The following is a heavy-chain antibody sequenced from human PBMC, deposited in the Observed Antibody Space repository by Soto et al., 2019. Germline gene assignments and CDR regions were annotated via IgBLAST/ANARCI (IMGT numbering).Heavy chain of an antibody. Sequence: GGSLRLSCAASGFTFDDYAMYWVRQAPGKGLEWVSLVNWDGGSTYYADSVKGRFTISRDSSKKSLYLQMNSLRAEDTALYYCAKGGLARGLIIMGQYYFDSWGQGTLVTVSS. J-gene: IGHJ4*02. CDR1: GFTFDDYA. V-gene: IGHV3-43D*04. CDR3: AKGGLARGLIIMGQYYFDS. CDR2: VNWDGGST. D-gene: IGHD3-10*01.